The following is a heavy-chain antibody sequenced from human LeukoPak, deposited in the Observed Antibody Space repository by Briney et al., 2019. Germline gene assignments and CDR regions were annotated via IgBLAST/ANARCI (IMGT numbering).Heavy chain of an antibody. CDR3: ARVAQKLERIAVAGTSEWRANWYFDL. CDR2: INASGST. V-gene: IGHV4-4*07. D-gene: IGHD6-19*01. Sequence: SETLSLTCTVSGGSISSYYWSWIRQPAGKRLECLGRINASGSTNYNPSLKSRVTMSVDTSQNQFFLKVNSVTAADTAVYYCARVAQKLERIAVAGTSEWRANWYFDLWGRGTLVTVSS. J-gene: IGHJ2*01. CDR1: GGSISSYY.